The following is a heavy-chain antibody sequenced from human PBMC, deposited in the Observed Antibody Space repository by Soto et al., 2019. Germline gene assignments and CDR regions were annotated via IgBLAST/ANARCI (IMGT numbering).Heavy chain of an antibody. D-gene: IGHD4-17*01. V-gene: IGHV1-69*01. CDR3: ASAGENTVTGLWHFDS. CDR2: ILPIFWTA. Sequence: QVQLVQSGAEVKKPGSSVKVSCKASGGAFSNSVIGWVRQAPGQWLEWMGGILPIFWTANYAQKVQGRVMIIADDSTTTANMEFTSLRSEDTAVYYCASAGENTVTGLWHFDSWGQGTLVTVSS. CDR1: GGAFSNSV. J-gene: IGHJ4*02.